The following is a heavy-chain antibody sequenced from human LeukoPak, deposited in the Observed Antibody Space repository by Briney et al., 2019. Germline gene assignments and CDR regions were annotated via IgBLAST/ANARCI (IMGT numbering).Heavy chain of an antibody. J-gene: IGHJ4*02. Sequence: ASVNVSCKASGYTFTGYYMHWVRQAPGQGLEWMGIINPNGGSTTYPQRFQGRVTMTRDTSTDTVYMELSSLRSEDTAVYYCARGPGWRSLYYFDYWGQGTLVTVSS. V-gene: IGHV1-46*01. CDR2: INPNGGST. D-gene: IGHD1-14*01. CDR1: GYTFTGYY. CDR3: ARGPGWRSLYYFDY.